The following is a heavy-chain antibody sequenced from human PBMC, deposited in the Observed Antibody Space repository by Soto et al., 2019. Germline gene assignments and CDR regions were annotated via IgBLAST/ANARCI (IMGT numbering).Heavy chain of an antibody. CDR1: GYSINRGYY. CDR2: IYHRGAT. Sequence: PSETLCLTCTVSGYSINRGYYWGWIRQAPGKGLEWIGSIYHRGATYYTPSLKTRATISLDTSNNQFTLRLTSVTVADTAIYYCASYEYDSRGHEDDHWGQGTLVIVSS. J-gene: IGHJ1*01. D-gene: IGHD3-22*01. CDR3: ASYEYDSRGHEDDH. V-gene: IGHV4-38-2*02.